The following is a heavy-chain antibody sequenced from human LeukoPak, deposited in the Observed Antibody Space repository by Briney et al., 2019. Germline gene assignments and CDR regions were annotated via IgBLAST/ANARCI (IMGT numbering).Heavy chain of an antibody. J-gene: IGHJ5*02. CDR3: ATDRGYQLLSGWFDP. CDR1: GYTLTELS. D-gene: IGHD2-2*01. Sequence: GASVKVSCKVSGYTLTELSMHWVRQAPGKGLEWMGGFDPEDGETIYAQKFQGRVTMTENTSTDTAYMELSSLRSEDTAVYYCATDRGYQLLSGWFDPWGQGTLVTVSS. V-gene: IGHV1-24*01. CDR2: FDPEDGET.